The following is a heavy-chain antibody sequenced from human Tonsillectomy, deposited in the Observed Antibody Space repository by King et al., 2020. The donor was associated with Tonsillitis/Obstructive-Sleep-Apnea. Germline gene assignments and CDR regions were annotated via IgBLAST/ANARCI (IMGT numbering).Heavy chain of an antibody. Sequence: QLVQSGAEVKKPGSSVKVSCKGSGGTSSGYTYIWVRQAPGQGLEWMGGIIPIFGTANYAQRFHGRVTITADESTRTVYMELSNLRSDDTAVYYCAGLGGMTGTREGNWGQGTLVTVSS. J-gene: IGHJ4*02. CDR3: AGLGGMTGTREGN. V-gene: IGHV1-69*01. D-gene: IGHD1-1*01. CDR2: IIPIFGTA. CDR1: GGTSSGYT.